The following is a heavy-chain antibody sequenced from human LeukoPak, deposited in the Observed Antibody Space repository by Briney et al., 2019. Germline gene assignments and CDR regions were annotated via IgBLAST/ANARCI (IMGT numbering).Heavy chain of an antibody. V-gene: IGHV4-59*01. D-gene: IGHD3-10*01. CDR1: GGSITTFF. Sequence: PSETLSLTCSVSGGSITTFFWNWIRQPPGKGLEWIGSIYYTGNTHYNSSLKSRVTVSQDTSRNRVSLKLTSVTAADTAVYYCARGPLYEYHSGTFVNWGQGTPVTVSS. CDR3: ARGPLYEYHSGTFVN. J-gene: IGHJ4*02. CDR2: IYYTGNT.